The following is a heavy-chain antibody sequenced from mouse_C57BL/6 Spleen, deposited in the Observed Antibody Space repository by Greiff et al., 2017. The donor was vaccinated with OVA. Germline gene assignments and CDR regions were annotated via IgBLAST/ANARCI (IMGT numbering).Heavy chain of an antibody. CDR2: IDPSDSYT. J-gene: IGHJ1*03. V-gene: IGHV1-69*01. D-gene: IGHD1-1*01. CDR1: GYTFTSYW. Sequence: QVQLQQPGAELVMPGASVKLSCKASGYTFTSYWMHWVKQRPGQGLEWIGEIDPSDSYTNYNQKFKGKSTLTVDKSSSTAYMQLSSLTSEDSAVYYCARRYYGSSYDWYFYVWGTGTTVTVSS. CDR3: ARRYYGSSYDWYFYV.